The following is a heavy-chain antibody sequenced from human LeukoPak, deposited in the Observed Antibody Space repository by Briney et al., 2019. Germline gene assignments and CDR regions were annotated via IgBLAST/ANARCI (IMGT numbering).Heavy chain of an antibody. Sequence: GGSLRLSCVASGFAFRNYWMYWVRQGPGKGLVWLSRINPDGSTTTYADSVKGRSTISRDNSKNTLYLQMNSLRTEDTAVYYCAKDWSYQGNYYYMDVWGKGTTVTISS. CDR2: INPDGSTT. D-gene: IGHD1-26*01. J-gene: IGHJ6*03. CDR3: AKDWSYQGNYYYMDV. V-gene: IGHV3-74*01. CDR1: GFAFRNYW.